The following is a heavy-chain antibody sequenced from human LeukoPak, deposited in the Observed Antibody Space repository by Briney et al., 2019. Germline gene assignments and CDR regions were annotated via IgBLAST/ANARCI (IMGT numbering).Heavy chain of an antibody. Sequence: SETPSLTCGVYGGSLSGYYWSWIRQPPGKGLEWIGEINHSGSTNYNPSLKSRVTISVDTSKNQFSLKLSSVTAADTAVYYCAKQVVASIGVWGQGILVTVSS. J-gene: IGHJ4*02. CDR2: INHSGST. D-gene: IGHD5-24*01. V-gene: IGHV4-34*01. CDR3: AKQVVASIGV. CDR1: GGSLSGYY.